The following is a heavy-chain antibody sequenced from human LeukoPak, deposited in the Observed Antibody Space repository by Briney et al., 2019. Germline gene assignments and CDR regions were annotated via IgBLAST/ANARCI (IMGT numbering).Heavy chain of an antibody. V-gene: IGHV3-66*02. J-gene: IGHJ4*02. D-gene: IGHD5/OR15-5a*01. Sequence: GSLRLSCAASGFTVSSNYMSWVRQAPGKGLEWVSVIYSGGSTYYADSVKGRFTISRDNSKNTLYLQMDSLRAEDTAVYYCARDRKGVYYFDYWGQGTLVTVSS. CDR2: IYSGGST. CDR1: GFTVSSNY. CDR3: ARDRKGVYYFDY.